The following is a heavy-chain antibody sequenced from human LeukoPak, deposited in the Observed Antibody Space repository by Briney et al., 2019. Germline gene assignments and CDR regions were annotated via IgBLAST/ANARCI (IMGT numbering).Heavy chain of an antibody. CDR2: IYYSGST. CDR3: ARVVETYCGGDCYPQPAYYFDY. D-gene: IGHD2-21*02. Sequence: SETPSLTCTVSGGSISSYYWSWIRQPPGKGLEWIGYIYYSGSTNYNPSLKSRVTISVDTSKTQFSLKLSSVTAADTAVYYCARVVETYCGGDCYPQPAYYFDYWGQGTLVTVSS. J-gene: IGHJ4*02. CDR1: GGSISSYY. V-gene: IGHV4-59*01.